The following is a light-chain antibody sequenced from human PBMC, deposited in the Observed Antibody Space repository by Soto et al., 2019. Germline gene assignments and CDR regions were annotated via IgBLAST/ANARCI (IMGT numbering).Light chain of an antibody. CDR3: QQYNNWPPWT. J-gene: IGKJ1*01. CDR1: QLFSSN. Sequence: EIVMTQSPATLSVSPGERATLSCRASQLFSSNLAWYQHKPGQAPRLLIYGVSTRDTGVPDRFSGSGSGIVFTLTIGSLQSEDIAIYYCQQYNNWPPWTFGQGTKVDIK. CDR2: GVS. V-gene: IGKV3-15*01.